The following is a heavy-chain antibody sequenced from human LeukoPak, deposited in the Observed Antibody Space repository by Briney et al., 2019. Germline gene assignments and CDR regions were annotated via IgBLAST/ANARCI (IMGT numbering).Heavy chain of an antibody. CDR2: IKQDGSEK. D-gene: IGHD3-10*01. Sequence: PGGSLRLSCAASGFTFSSYWMSWVRQAPGKGLEWVANIKQDGSEKYYVDSVKGRFTISRDNAKNSLYLQMNSLRAEDTAVYYCARDKLPSRITYYYYGMDVWGQGTTVTVSS. J-gene: IGHJ6*02. V-gene: IGHV3-7*01. CDR1: GFTFSSYW. CDR3: ARDKLPSRITYYYYGMDV.